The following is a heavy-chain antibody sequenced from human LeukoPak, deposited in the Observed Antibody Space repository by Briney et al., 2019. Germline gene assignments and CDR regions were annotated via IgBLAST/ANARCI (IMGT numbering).Heavy chain of an antibody. CDR1: GFTFSSYA. CDR2: ISYDGSNK. CDR3: ATPSPSLAVAQAGFDY. J-gene: IGHJ4*02. Sequence: GGSLRLSCAASGFTFSSYAMHWVRQAPGKGLEWVAVISYDGSNKYYADSVKGRFTISRDNSKNTLYLQMNSLRSEDTAVYYCATPSPSLAVAQAGFDYWGQGTLVTVSS. D-gene: IGHD6-19*01. V-gene: IGHV3-30*04.